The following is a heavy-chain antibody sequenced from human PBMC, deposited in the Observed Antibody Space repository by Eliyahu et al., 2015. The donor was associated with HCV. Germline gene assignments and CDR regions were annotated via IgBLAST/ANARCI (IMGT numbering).Heavy chain of an antibody. Sequence: HWVRQVPGKGLEWVSSISWNRYSVGYADSVKGRFTISRDNAENSLYLQMNSLRVEDTAFYYCVKDSSHLFAEPAAFDYWGQGTLVTVSS. CDR3: VKDSSHLFAEPAAFDY. D-gene: IGHD2-2*01. CDR2: ISWNRYSV. J-gene: IGHJ4*02. V-gene: IGHV3-9*01.